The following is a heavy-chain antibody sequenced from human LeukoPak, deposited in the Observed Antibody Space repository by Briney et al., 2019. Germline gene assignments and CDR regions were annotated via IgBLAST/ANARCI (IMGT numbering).Heavy chain of an antibody. D-gene: IGHD3-10*01. CDR1: GGSISTYY. V-gene: IGHV4-59*01. Sequence: PSETLSLTCSVSGGSISTYYWTWIRQPPGKGLEWIGYIYDGGKTEYNPSLNSRATISVDTSKNQFSLRVISVTAADTAVYYCARTSRHFYGSGTKLTPWPADMDVWGQGTTVIVSS. CDR3: ARTSRHFYGSGTKLTPWPADMDV. J-gene: IGHJ6*02. CDR2: IYDGGKT.